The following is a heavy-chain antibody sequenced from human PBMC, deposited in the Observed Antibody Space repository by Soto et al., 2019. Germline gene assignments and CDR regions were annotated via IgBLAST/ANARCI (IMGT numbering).Heavy chain of an antibody. CDR1: GYTFTGSY. V-gene: IGHV1-2*02. CDR2: ISPNSGGT. CDR3: ASARTVVTPNDY. D-gene: IGHD2-15*01. J-gene: IGHJ4*02. Sequence: VKVSCKASGYTFTGSYMHWVRQAPGQGLEWMGWISPNSGGTNYVQKFQGRVTMTRDTSISTAYMELSRLRSDDTAVYYCASARTVVTPNDYWGQGTLVTVSS.